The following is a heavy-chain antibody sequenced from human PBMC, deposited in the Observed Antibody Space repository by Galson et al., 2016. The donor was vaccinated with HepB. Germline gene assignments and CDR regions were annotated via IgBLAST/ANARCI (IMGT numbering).Heavy chain of an antibody. CDR1: GLTFSNYW. J-gene: IGHJ2*01. Sequence: SLRLSCAMSGLTFSNYWMHWVRQAPGKGLVWVSRILRDERFYADSVKGRFTISTDHAKNTVYLQMNGLGAEDTAVYYCARALSSSGWTYWYFDLWGRGTLVTVSS. CDR2: ILRDERF. D-gene: IGHD6-19*01. CDR3: ARALSSSGWTYWYFDL. V-gene: IGHV3-74*01.